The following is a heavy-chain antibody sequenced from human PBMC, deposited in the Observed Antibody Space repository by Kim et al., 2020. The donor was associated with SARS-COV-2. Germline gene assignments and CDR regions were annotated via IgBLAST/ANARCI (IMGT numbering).Heavy chain of an antibody. CDR1: GGSISSGGYY. D-gene: IGHD3-10*01. V-gene: IGHV4-31*03. CDR2: IYYSGST. J-gene: IGHJ4*02. CDR3: ARAFPLGAVGWFGELFPEGFRYYFDY. Sequence: SETLSLTCTVSGGSISSGGYYWSWIRQHPGKGLEWIGYIYYSGSTYYNPSLKSRVTISVDTSKNQFSLKLSSVTAADTAVYYCARAFPLGAVGWFGELFPEGFRYYFDYWGQGTLVTVSS.